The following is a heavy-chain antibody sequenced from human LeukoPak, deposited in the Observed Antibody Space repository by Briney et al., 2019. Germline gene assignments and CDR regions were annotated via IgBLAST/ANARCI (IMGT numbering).Heavy chain of an antibody. CDR3: ATSPGYSSSWFFDY. CDR1: GFTFSDNW. V-gene: IGHV3-53*01. Sequence: GGSLRLSCAASGFTFSDNWMTGVRQAPGKGLEWVSVIYSGGSTYYADSVKGRFTISRDNSKNTLYLQMNSLRAEDTAVYYCATSPGYSSSWFFDYWGQGTLVTVSS. CDR2: IYSGGST. D-gene: IGHD6-13*01. J-gene: IGHJ4*02.